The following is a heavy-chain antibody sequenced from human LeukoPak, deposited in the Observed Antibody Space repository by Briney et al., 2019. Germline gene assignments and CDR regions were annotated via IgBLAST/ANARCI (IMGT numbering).Heavy chain of an antibody. CDR1: GGTFSSYA. CDR3: ARGAYYYDSSGPRRSYWYFDL. D-gene: IGHD3-22*01. V-gene: IGHV1-69*10. Sequence: SVKVSCKASGGTFSSYAISWVRQAPGQGLEWMGRIIPIFGIANYAQKFQGRVTITADKSTSTAYMELSSLRSEDTAVYYCARGAYYYDSSGPRRSYWYFDLWGRGTLVTVSS. CDR2: IIPIFGIA. J-gene: IGHJ2*01.